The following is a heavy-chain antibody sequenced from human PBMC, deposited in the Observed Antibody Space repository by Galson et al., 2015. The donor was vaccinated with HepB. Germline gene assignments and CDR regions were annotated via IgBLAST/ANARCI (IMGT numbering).Heavy chain of an antibody. CDR2: IIPILGIA. CDR1: GGTFSSYA. V-gene: IGHV1-69*04. D-gene: IGHD3-22*01. Sequence: SVKVSCKASGGTFSSYAISWLRQAPGHGLEWMGRIIPILGIANYAQKFEGRVTITADKSTSTAYMELSSLRSEDTAVYYCARDRYYYDSSGYPITEGFDYWGHGTLVTVSS. J-gene: IGHJ4*01. CDR3: ARDRYYYDSSGYPITEGFDY.